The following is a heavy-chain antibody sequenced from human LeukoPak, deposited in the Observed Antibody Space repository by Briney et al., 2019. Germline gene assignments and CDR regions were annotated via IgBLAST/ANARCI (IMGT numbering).Heavy chain of an antibody. D-gene: IGHD2-2*01. CDR2: IIPIFGTA. Sequence: SVKVSCKASGGTFSSYAISWVRQAPGQGLEWMGGIIPIFGTANYAQKFQGRVTITTDESTSTAYMELSSLRPEDTAVYYCASSLGYCSSTSCRDTWFDPWGQGTLVTVSS. CDR1: GGTFSSYA. CDR3: ASSLGYCSSTSCRDTWFDP. J-gene: IGHJ5*02. V-gene: IGHV1-69*05.